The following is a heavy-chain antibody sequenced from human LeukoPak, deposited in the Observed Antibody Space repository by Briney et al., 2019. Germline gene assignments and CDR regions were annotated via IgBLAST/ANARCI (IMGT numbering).Heavy chain of an antibody. CDR2: INHSGST. CDR1: GGSFSGYY. V-gene: IGHV4-34*01. J-gene: IGHJ4*02. Sequence: SSETLSLTCAVYGGSFSGYYWSWIRQPPGKGLEWIGEINHSGSTNYNPSLKSRVTISVDTSKNQFSLKLSSVTAADTAVYYCARVVAAAGIAAFLNYWGQGTLVTVSS. CDR3: ARVVAAAGIAAFLNY. D-gene: IGHD6-13*01.